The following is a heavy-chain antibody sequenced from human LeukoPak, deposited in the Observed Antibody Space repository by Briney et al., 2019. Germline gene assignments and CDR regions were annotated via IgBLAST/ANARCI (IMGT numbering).Heavy chain of an antibody. CDR2: INPNSGGT. D-gene: IGHD1-7*01. CDR3: ARVLAPRITGTTPYSYYMDV. V-gene: IGHV1-2*02. Sequence: ASVKVSCKASGYTFTGYYMHWVRQAPGQGLEWMGWINPNSGGTKYSQKFQGRVTMTRDTSISTAYMEVSRLRSDGTALYYCARVLAPRITGTTPYSYYMDVWGKGTTVTVSS. J-gene: IGHJ6*03. CDR1: GYTFTGYY.